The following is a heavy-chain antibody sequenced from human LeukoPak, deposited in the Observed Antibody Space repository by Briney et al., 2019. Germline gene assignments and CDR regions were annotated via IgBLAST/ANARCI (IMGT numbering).Heavy chain of an antibody. D-gene: IGHD3-10*01. J-gene: IGHJ5*02. CDR2: ISAYNGNT. Sequence: ASVKVSCKASGYTFTSYGISWVRQAPGQGLEWMGWISAYNGNTNYAQKLQGRVTMTTDTSTSTAYMELRSLRSDDTAVYYCARGSDYYGSGSYKSWLDPWGQGTLVTVSS. CDR1: GYTFTSYG. CDR3: ARGSDYYGSGSYKSWLDP. V-gene: IGHV1-18*04.